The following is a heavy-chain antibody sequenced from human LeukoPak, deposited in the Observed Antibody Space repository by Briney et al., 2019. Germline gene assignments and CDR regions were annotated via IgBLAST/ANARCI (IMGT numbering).Heavy chain of an antibody. CDR2: MYHSGGS. Sequence: SETLSLTCTVSGYSISSGYYWGWIRQPPGKGLEWIGTMYHSGGSYYNPSLKSRVTISVDTSKNQFSLKLSSVTDADTAVYYCARDPAGYDSSGYKSHYFDYWGQGTLVTVSS. V-gene: IGHV4-38-2*02. CDR3: ARDPAGYDSSGYKSHYFDY. J-gene: IGHJ4*02. CDR1: GYSISSGYY. D-gene: IGHD3-22*01.